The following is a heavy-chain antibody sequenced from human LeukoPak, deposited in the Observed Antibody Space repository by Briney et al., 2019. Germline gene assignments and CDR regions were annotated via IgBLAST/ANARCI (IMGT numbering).Heavy chain of an antibody. V-gene: IGHV4-34*01. Sequence: SETLSLTCAVYGGSFSGYFWSWIHQPPGKGLEWIGDINHNGSTNYNPSLKSRVTISVDTSENQFSLKLSSVTAADTAVYYCARHRLRYFDWLSASARTGPGYDYWGQGTLVTVSS. CDR3: ARHRLRYFDWLSASARTGPGYDY. CDR2: INHNGST. D-gene: IGHD3-9*01. CDR1: GGSFSGYF. J-gene: IGHJ4*02.